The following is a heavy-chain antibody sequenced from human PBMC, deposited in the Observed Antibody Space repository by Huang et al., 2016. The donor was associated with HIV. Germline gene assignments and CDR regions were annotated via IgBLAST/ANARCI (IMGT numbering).Heavy chain of an antibody. V-gene: IGHV3-30*02. Sequence: QVQLVESGGGVVQPGGSLSLSCVVSGFTFATYGMHCVRQARGKGWGWVACIRSVGTNKDDADSVKGRFTISRDNSTNTLFLQMNSLRPEDTALYYCAKIPPLHANLATSGPVPVDYWGQGTLVTVSS. CDR3: AKIPPLHANLATSGPVPVDY. J-gene: IGHJ4*02. D-gene: IGHD6-13*01. CDR1: GFTFATYG. CDR2: IRSVGTNK.